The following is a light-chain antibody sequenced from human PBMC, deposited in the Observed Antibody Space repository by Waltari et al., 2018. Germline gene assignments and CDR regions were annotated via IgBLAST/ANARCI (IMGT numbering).Light chain of an antibody. CDR1: SNDVGYFNL. CDR3: SSYAGANRLI. Sequence: QSALTQPASVSGSPGQSVTISCTGTSNDVGYFNLVSWYQQHPGNAPKLLIYQVIKRPSEISYRFSGSKPGSTASLTISGLQSEDEADYYCSSYAGANRLIFGGGTKVTVL. CDR2: QVI. V-gene: IGLV2-23*02. J-gene: IGLJ2*01.